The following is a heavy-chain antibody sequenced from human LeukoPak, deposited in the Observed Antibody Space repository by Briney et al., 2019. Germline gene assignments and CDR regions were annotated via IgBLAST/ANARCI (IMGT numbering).Heavy chain of an antibody. CDR1: GFTFSSYG. Sequence: GGSLRLSCAASGFTFSSYGMYWVRQAPGKGLEWVAFIRYDGSNKYYADSVKGRFTISRDNSKNTLYLQMDSLRAEDTAVYYCAKLYNWNELHFDYWGQGTLVTVSS. V-gene: IGHV3-30*02. CDR2: IRYDGSNK. CDR3: AKLYNWNELHFDY. D-gene: IGHD1-1*01. J-gene: IGHJ4*02.